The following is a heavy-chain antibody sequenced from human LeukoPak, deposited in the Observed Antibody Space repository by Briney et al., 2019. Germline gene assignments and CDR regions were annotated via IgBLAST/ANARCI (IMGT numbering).Heavy chain of an antibody. Sequence: PSETLSLTCTVSGGSISSYYWSWIRQPPGKGLEWIGYIYYSGSTNYNPSLKSRVTISVDTSKNQFSLKLSSVTAADTAVYYCARGGPWDAFDIWGQGTMVTVSS. J-gene: IGHJ3*02. CDR1: GGSISSYY. V-gene: IGHV4-59*01. CDR2: IYYSGST. CDR3: ARGGPWDAFDI.